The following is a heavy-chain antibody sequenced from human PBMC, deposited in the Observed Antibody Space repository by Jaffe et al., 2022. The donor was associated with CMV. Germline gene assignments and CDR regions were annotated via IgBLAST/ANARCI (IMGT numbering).Heavy chain of an antibody. Sequence: QVQLVESGGGVVQPGRSLRLSCAASGFTFSSYGMHWVRQAPGKGLEWVAVIWYDGSNKYYADSVKGRFTISRDNSKNTLYLQMNSLRAEDTAVYYCARSEWLLKSAMDYWGQGTLVTVSS. V-gene: IGHV3-33*01. CDR3: ARSEWLLKSAMDY. J-gene: IGHJ4*02. D-gene: IGHD3-3*01. CDR1: GFTFSSYG. CDR2: IWYDGSNK.